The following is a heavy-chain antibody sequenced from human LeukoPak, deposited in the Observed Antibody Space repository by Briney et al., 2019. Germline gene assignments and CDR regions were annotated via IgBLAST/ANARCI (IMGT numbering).Heavy chain of an antibody. CDR3: ARDGAVGATIDY. J-gene: IGHJ4*02. CDR2: ISGSGGST. D-gene: IGHD1-26*01. V-gene: IGHV3-23*01. Sequence: PGGSLGLSCAASGFTFSSYAMSWVRQAPGKGLEWVSAISGSGGSTYYADSVKGRFTISRDNAKNSLYLQMNSLRAEDTAVYYCARDGAVGATIDYWGQGTLVTVSS. CDR1: GFTFSSYA.